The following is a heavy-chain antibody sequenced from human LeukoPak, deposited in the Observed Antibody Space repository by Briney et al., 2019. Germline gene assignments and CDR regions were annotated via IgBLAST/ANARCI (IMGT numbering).Heavy chain of an antibody. Sequence: PSETLSLTCAVYGGSFSGYYWSWIRQPPGKGLEWIGEINHSGSTNYNPSLKSRVTISVDTSKNQFSLKLSSVTAADTAVYYCARGRLKTYYDFWSGYRDWFDPWGQRTLVTVSS. CDR2: INHSGST. CDR3: ARGRLKTYYDFWSGYRDWFDP. D-gene: IGHD3-3*01. J-gene: IGHJ5*02. CDR1: GGSFSGYY. V-gene: IGHV4-34*01.